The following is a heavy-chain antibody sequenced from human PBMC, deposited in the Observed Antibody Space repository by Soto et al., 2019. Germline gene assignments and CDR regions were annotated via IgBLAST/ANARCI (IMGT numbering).Heavy chain of an antibody. CDR2: ISAYDDKT. V-gene: IGHV1-18*01. Sequence: ASVKVSCKASGYIFTSFGISWVRQAPGQGLEWMGWISAYDDKTNYAQKLQGRVTMTTDTSTSTAYMKQRSLTSDDSGVYYCARRTRWNDGGYYEYRMDVWGQGTTVTVSS. CDR1: GYIFTSFG. CDR3: ARRTRWNDGGYYEYRMDV. D-gene: IGHD1-1*01. J-gene: IGHJ6*02.